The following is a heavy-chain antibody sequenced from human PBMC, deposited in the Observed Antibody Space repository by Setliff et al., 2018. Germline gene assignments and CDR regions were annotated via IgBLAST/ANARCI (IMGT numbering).Heavy chain of an antibody. CDR3: AITAQEHYYGSGTPSYYFDY. D-gene: IGHD3-10*01. Sequence: GESLKISCKGSGYSFTSYWIGWVRQMPGKGLEWMGIIYPGDSDTRYSPSFQGQVTISADKSISTAYPQWSSLKASDTAMYYCAITAQEHYYGSGTPSYYFDYWGQGTLVTVSS. V-gene: IGHV5-51*01. CDR2: IYPGDSDT. CDR1: GYSFTSYW. J-gene: IGHJ4*02.